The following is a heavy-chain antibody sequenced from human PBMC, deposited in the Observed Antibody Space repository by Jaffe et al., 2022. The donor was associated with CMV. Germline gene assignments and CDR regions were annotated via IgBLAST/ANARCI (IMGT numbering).Heavy chain of an antibody. CDR1: GFTFSSYG. J-gene: IGHJ6*02. D-gene: IGHD4-4*01. V-gene: IGHV3-30*18. Sequence: QVQLVESGGGVVQPGRSLRLSCAASGFTFSSYGMHWVRQAPGKGLEWVAVISYDGSNKYYADSVKGRFTISRDNSKNTLYLQMNSLRAEDTAVYYCAKDHTVTTPYYYGMDVWGQGTTVTVSS. CDR2: ISYDGSNK. CDR3: AKDHTVTTPYYYGMDV.